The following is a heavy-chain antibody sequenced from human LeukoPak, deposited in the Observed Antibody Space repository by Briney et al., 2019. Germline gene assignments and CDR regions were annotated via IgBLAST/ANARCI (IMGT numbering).Heavy chain of an antibody. D-gene: IGHD3-16*01. V-gene: IGHV3-23*01. CDR2: ISGSGGST. CDR1: GFTFSSYS. Sequence: GGSLRLSCAASGFTFSSYSMNWVRQAPGKGLEWVSAISGSGGSTYYADSVKGRFTISIDNSKNTLYLQMNSLRAEDTAVYYCAKWGPRYYYYMDVWGKGTTVTISS. J-gene: IGHJ6*03. CDR3: AKWGPRYYYYMDV.